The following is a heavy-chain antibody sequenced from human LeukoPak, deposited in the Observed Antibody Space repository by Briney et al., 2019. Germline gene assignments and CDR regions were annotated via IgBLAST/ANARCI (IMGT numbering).Heavy chain of an antibody. D-gene: IGHD6-6*01. Sequence: SETLSLTCTVSGGSISNGNYYWTWIRQPPGKGLEWIGYIYHSGSTNYNPSLQSRVTISVDTSKNQFSLNLNSVTAADTAVYYCARGGAARLHFQNWGQGTLVTVSS. CDR2: IYHSGST. J-gene: IGHJ1*01. CDR3: ARGGAARLHFQN. CDR1: GGSISNGNYY. V-gene: IGHV4-61*01.